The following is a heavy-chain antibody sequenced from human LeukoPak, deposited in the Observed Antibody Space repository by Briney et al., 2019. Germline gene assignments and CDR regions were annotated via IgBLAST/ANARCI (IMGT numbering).Heavy chain of an antibody. Sequence: KPSETLSLTCAVYGGSFSGYYWSWIRQPPGKGLEWIGEINHSESTNYNPSLKSRVTISVDTSKNQFSLKLSSVTAADTAVYYCARGMIVVVIDAFDIWGQGTMVTVSS. CDR2: INHSEST. V-gene: IGHV4-34*01. CDR3: ARGMIVVVIDAFDI. D-gene: IGHD3-22*01. CDR1: GGSFSGYY. J-gene: IGHJ3*02.